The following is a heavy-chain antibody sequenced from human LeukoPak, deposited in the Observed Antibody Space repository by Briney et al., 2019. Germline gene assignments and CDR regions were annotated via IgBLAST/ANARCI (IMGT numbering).Heavy chain of an antibody. CDR1: GGSISSYY. V-gene: IGHV4-59*01. Sequence: PSENLSLTCTVSGGSISSYYWSWIRQPPGKGLEWIGYIYYSGSTNYNPSLKSRVTISVDTSKNQFSLKLSSVTAADTAVYYCARAWDYGDYFDYWGQGTLVTVSS. J-gene: IGHJ4*02. CDR3: ARAWDYGDYFDY. CDR2: IYYSGST. D-gene: IGHD4-17*01.